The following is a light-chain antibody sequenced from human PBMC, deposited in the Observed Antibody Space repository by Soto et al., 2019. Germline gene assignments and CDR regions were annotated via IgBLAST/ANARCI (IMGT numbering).Light chain of an antibody. CDR1: QSIGSY. CDR2: DAS. V-gene: IGKV1-39*01. CDR3: QQYHYWWT. J-gene: IGKJ1*01. Sequence: DIQITQSPSSLSASVGDRVTITCRASQSIGSYLNWYRQKPGKAPKLLMYDASSLESGVPSRFSGSGSGTEFTLTISSLQSEDFAVYYCQQYHYWWTFGQGTKVDIK.